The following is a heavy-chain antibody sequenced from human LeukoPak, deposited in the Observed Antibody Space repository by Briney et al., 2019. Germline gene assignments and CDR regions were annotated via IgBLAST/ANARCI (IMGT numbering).Heavy chain of an antibody. CDR1: GGSISTYY. J-gene: IGHJ4*02. Sequence: SETLSLTCTVSGGSISTYYWTWIRQPPGKGLEWIGYVYYSGTTNYNPSLESRVTISIDTCKNQFSLKLNSVTAADTAVYYCARDYDSSGYYLSWRQGTLVTVSS. V-gene: IGHV4-59*01. CDR2: VYYSGTT. D-gene: IGHD3-22*01. CDR3: ARDYDSSGYYLS.